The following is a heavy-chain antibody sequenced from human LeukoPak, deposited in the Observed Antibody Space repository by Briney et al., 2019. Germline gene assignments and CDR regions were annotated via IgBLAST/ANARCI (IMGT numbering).Heavy chain of an antibody. Sequence: SETLSLTYTASGGSVSSGGYYWSWIRQHPGEGLEWIGYIYYSGSTYYNPSLKSRVTISVDTSKNQFSLKLSSVTAADTAVYYCARVPHCSGGSCYVGGSIYFDYWGQGTLVTVSS. D-gene: IGHD2-15*01. V-gene: IGHV4-31*03. CDR2: IYYSGST. CDR3: ARVPHCSGGSCYVGGSIYFDY. CDR1: GGSVSSGGYY. J-gene: IGHJ4*02.